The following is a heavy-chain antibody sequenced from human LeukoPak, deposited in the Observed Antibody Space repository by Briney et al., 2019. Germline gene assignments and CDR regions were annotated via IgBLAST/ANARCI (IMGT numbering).Heavy chain of an antibody. V-gene: IGHV3-30*04. D-gene: IGHD2-2*01. CDR1: GFTFSSYA. J-gene: IGHJ4*02. CDR3: ASGVVPAATDY. CDR2: IPYDGSNK. Sequence: PGGSLRLSCAASGFTFSSYAMHWVRQAPGKGLEWVAVIPYDGSNKYYADSVKGRFTISRDNSKNTLYLQMNSLRAEDTAVYYCASGVVPAATDYWGQGTLVTVSS.